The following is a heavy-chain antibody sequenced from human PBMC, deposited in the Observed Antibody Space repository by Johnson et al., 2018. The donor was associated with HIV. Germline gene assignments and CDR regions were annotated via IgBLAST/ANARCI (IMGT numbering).Heavy chain of an antibody. Sequence: QMQLVESGGGVVQPGRSLRLSCAASGFTFSSYAMHWVRQAPGKGLEWVAVISYDGSNKYYADSVKGRFTISRDNSKNTLYLQMNSLRAEETAVYYCARGHMVRGVTHAFDIWGQGTMVTVSS. CDR3: ARGHMVRGVTHAFDI. D-gene: IGHD3-10*01. CDR2: ISYDGSNK. CDR1: GFTFSSYA. J-gene: IGHJ3*02. V-gene: IGHV3-30*14.